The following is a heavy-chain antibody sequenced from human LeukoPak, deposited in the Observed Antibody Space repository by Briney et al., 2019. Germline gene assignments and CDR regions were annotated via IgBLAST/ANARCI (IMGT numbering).Heavy chain of an antibody. D-gene: IGHD6-19*01. J-gene: IGHJ4*02. CDR1: GFTFSSYS. V-gene: IGHV3-21*01. CDR2: ISSSSSYI. Sequence: GGSLRLSCAASGFTFSSYSMNWVRQAPGKGLEWVSSISSSSSYIYYADSVKGRFTISRDHAKNSLYLQMNSLRAEDTAVYYCARGSSSGWSRGDYWGQGTLVTVSS. CDR3: ARGSSSGWSRGDY.